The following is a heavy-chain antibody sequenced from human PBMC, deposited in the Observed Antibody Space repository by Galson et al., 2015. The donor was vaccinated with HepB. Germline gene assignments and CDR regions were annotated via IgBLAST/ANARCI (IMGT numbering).Heavy chain of an antibody. CDR3: ARDQGGGVWGSPPTFDY. J-gene: IGHJ4*02. Sequence: SLRLSCAASGFTFSSYSMNWVRQAPGKGLEWVSSISSSSSYIYYADSVKGRFTISRDNAKNSLYLQMNSLRAEDTAVYYCARDQGGGVWGSPPTFDYWGQGTLVTVSS. V-gene: IGHV3-21*01. CDR2: ISSSSSYI. D-gene: IGHD3-16*01. CDR1: GFTFSSYS.